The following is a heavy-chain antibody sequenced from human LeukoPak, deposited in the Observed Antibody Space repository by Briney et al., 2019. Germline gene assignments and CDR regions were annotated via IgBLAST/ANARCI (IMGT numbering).Heavy chain of an antibody. CDR2: IYHSGST. Sequence: SETLSLTCTVSGGSISSSSYYRGWIRQPPGKGLEWIGSIYHSGSTNYNPSLKSRVTISVDKSKNQFSLKLSSVTDADTAVYYCGVAVAGTRWFDPWGQGTLVTVSS. D-gene: IGHD6-13*01. V-gene: IGHV4-39*07. CDR3: GVAVAGTRWFDP. J-gene: IGHJ5*02. CDR1: GGSISSSSYY.